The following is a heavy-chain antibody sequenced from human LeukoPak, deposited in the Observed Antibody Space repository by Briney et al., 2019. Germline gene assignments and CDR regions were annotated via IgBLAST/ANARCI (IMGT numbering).Heavy chain of an antibody. CDR2: IGSSGSTI. V-gene: IGHV3-11*01. D-gene: IGHD5-12*01. CDR1: GFTFSDYY. Sequence: GGSLRLSCAASGFTFSDYYMSWIRQAPGKGLEWVSYIGSSGSTIYYADSVKGRFTISRDNAKNSLYLQMNSLRAEDTAVYYCARVGIVATIYHYYYYGMDVWGQGTTVTVSS. J-gene: IGHJ6*02. CDR3: ARVGIVATIYHYYYYGMDV.